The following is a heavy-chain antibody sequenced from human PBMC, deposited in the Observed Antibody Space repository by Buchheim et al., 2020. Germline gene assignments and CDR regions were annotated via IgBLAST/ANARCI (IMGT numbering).Heavy chain of an antibody. D-gene: IGHD6-6*01. CDR1: GGSISSSDHY. J-gene: IGHJ5*02. Sequence: QLQLQESGPGLLKASETLSLTCTVSGGSISSSDHYWGWIRQPPGKGLEWIGEIYHTGTTNYNPSLKSRVTISVDESKNQFSLRLTSVTAADTAVYYCTDRVVDSSSSFWFDPWGQGTL. CDR2: IYHTGTT. CDR3: TDRVVDSSSSFWFDP. V-gene: IGHV4-39*07.